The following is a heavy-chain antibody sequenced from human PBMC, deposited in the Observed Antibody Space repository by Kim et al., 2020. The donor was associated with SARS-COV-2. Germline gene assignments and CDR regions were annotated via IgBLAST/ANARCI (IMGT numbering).Heavy chain of an antibody. CDR3: ARTSISSYYYYAMDV. J-gene: IGHJ6*02. CDR1: GFTFSSYS. D-gene: IGHD6-6*01. CDR2: ISSSSSYI. V-gene: IGHV3-21*01. Sequence: GGSLRLSCAASGFTFSSYSMNWVRQAPGKGLEWVSSISSSSSYIYYADSLKGRFTISRDNAKNSLYLQMNSLRAEDTALYYCARTSISSYYYYAMDVWGQGTTVTVSS.